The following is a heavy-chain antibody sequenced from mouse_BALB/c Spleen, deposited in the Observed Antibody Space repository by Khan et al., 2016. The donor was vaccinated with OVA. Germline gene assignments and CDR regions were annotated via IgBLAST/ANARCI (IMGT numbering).Heavy chain of an antibody. CDR1: GFSITSDYA. J-gene: IGHJ2*01. Sequence: EVELVESGPGLLKPSQSLSLTCTVTGFSITSDYAWNLLRQFPGNQLEWMAYISYSGSTSYRPSLSSRISITRDTSKNQFFLQLNSVTTEDTATLYCASGRLLRRYTDYFEYWGQGTTLTVSS. CDR2: ISYSGST. D-gene: IGHD1-1*01. V-gene: IGHV3-2*02. CDR3: ASGRLLRRYTDYFEY.